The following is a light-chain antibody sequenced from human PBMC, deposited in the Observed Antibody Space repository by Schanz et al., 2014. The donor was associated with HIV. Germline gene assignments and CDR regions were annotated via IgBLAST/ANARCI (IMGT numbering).Light chain of an antibody. CDR3: SSYGGSNNFV. J-gene: IGLJ1*01. CDR1: SSDVGSYNL. CDR2: EVN. Sequence: QSVLTQPASVSGSPGQSITISCTGTSSDVGSYNLVSWYQQHPGKAPKLMIYEVNKRPSGVSNRFSGSKSGNTASLTISGLQSEDEGDYYCSSYGGSNNFVFGTGTK. V-gene: IGLV2-23*02.